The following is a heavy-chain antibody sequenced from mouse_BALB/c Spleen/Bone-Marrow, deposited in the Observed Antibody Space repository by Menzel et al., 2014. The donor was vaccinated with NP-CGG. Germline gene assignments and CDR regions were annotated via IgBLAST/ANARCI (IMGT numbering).Heavy chain of an antibody. V-gene: IGHV14-3*02. J-gene: IGHJ3*01. D-gene: IGHD1-1*01. CDR3: AAYYFCSSYGFAY. CDR2: IDPANGNT. CDR1: GFNIKDTY. Sequence: DVKLVESGAELVKPGASVKLSCTASGFNIKDTYMHWVKQRPEQGLEWIGRIDPANGNTKYDPKFQGKATITADTSSNTAYLQLSSLTSEDAAVYYCAAYYFCSSYGFAYWGQGTLVTVAA.